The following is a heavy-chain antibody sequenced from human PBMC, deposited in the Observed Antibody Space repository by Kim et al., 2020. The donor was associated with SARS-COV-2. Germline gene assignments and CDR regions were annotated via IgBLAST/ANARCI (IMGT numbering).Heavy chain of an antibody. V-gene: IGHV5-51*01. CDR3: ARRRMVASAYYFDY. Sequence: GESLKISCKGSGYSFTSYWIGWVRQMPGKGLDWMGIIYPDDSDTRYSPSFQGQVTISADKSSITAYLQWSSLKASDTAMYYCARRRMVASAYYFDYWGQGTLVTVSS. CDR2: IYPDDSDT. J-gene: IGHJ4*02. D-gene: IGHD5-12*01. CDR1: GYSFTSYW.